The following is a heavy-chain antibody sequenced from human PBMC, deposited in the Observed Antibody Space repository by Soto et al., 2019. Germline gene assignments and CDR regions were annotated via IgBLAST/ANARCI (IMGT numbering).Heavy chain of an antibody. CDR1: CGSISSGPYS. Sequence: SETLSLTCSVSCGSISSGPYSWGWIRQPPGKGLEWIGTFHYSGRTYYSPSLESRVTISVDTSKNQFSLKVSSVTAADTAVFYCARLAGYCSGTSCYGYYGMDVWGQGTTVT. V-gene: IGHV4-39*01. CDR2: FHYSGRT. CDR3: ARLAGYCSGTSCYGYYGMDV. D-gene: IGHD2-2*01. J-gene: IGHJ6*02.